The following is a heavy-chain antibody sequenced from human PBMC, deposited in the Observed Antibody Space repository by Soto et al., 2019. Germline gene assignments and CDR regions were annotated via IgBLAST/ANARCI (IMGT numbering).Heavy chain of an antibody. CDR3: AREHYDFWSGLLGGMDV. Sequence: SETLSLTCTVSGGSISSGDYYWSWIRQPPGKGLEWIGYIYYSGSTYYNPSLKSRVTISVDTSKNQFSLKLSSVTAADTAVYYCAREHYDFWSGLLGGMDVWGQGTTVTVYS. CDR2: IYYSGST. V-gene: IGHV4-30-4*01. CDR1: GGSISSGDYY. J-gene: IGHJ6*02. D-gene: IGHD3-3*01.